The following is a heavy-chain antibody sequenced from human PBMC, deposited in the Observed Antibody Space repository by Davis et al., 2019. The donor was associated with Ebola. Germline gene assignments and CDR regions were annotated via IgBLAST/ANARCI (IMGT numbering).Heavy chain of an antibody. CDR3: ARVQRYINSWHNDY. CDR1: GFTFSDYY. Sequence: GSLRLSCAASGFTFSDYYMSWIRQSPGKGLEWIGEISVSGVTTYSPSLRGRVIISIDTSKSQFSLRLNSVTAADTAVYYCARVQRYINSWHNDYWGQGTLVTVSS. V-gene: IGHV4-34*01. CDR2: ISVSGVT. D-gene: IGHD6-19*01. J-gene: IGHJ4*02.